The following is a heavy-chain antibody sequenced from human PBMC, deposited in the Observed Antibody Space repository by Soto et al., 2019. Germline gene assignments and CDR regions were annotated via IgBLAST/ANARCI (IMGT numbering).Heavy chain of an antibody. D-gene: IGHD3-22*01. CDR2: VYHSGST. CDR3: ARASANYYDSSGSVYFDY. Sequence: SETLSLTCAVSGGSISSGGYSWSWIRQPPGKGLEWIGYVYHSGSTYYNPSLKSRVTISVDRSKNQFSLKLSSVTAADTAVYYCARASANYYDSSGSVYFDYWGQGTLVTVSS. CDR1: GGSISSGGYS. J-gene: IGHJ4*02. V-gene: IGHV4-30-2*01.